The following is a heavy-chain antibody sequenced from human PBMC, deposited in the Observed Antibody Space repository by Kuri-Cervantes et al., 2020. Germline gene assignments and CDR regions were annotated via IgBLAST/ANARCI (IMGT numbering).Heavy chain of an antibody. V-gene: IGHV1-2*02. J-gene: IGHJ5*02. CDR3: ARDYSADDFWSGYYRTLTWFDP. CDR2: INPNSGGT. Sequence: ASLKISCKASGYTFTGYYMHWVRQAPGQGLEWMGWINPNSGGTNYAQKFQGRVTMTRDTSISTAYMELSRLRSDDTAVYYCARDYSADDFWSGYYRTLTWFDPWGQGTLVTVSS. CDR1: GYTFTGYY. D-gene: IGHD3-3*01.